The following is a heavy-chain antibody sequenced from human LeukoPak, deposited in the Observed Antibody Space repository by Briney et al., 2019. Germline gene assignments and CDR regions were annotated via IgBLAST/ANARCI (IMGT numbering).Heavy chain of an antibody. CDR1: GGSIGSSSYY. CDR2: IYYSGST. D-gene: IGHD5-18*01. V-gene: IGHV4-39*01. CDR3: ASGQAGDTAMVDY. J-gene: IGHJ4*02. Sequence: KSSETLSLTCTVSGGSIGSSSYYWGWIRQPPGKGLEWIGSIYYSGSTYYNPSLKSRVTISVDTSKNQFSLKLSSVTAADTAVYYCASGQAGDTAMVDYWGQGTLVTVSS.